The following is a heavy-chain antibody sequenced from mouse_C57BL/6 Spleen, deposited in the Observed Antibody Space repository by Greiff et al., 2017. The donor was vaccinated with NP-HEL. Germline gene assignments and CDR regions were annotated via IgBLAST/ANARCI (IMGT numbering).Heavy chain of an antibody. Sequence: DVQLVESGGGLVKPGGSLKLSCAASGFTFSSYAMSWVRQTPEKRLEWVATISDGGSYTYYPDNVKGRFTISRDNAKNNLYLQMSHLKSEDTAMYYFAGNWHGVSYYFDYWGQGTTLTVSS. J-gene: IGHJ2*01. CDR1: GFTFSSYA. CDR2: ISDGGSYT. V-gene: IGHV5-4*01. CDR3: AGNWHGVSYYFDY. D-gene: IGHD4-1*01.